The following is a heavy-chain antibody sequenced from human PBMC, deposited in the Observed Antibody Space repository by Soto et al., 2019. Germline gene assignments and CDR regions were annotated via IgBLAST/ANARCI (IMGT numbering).Heavy chain of an antibody. CDR2: IYWDDDT. CDR3: VHAFGENSWPNDAFDV. CDR1: GFSFSADGVG. D-gene: IGHD3-16*01. V-gene: IGHV2-5*02. Sequence: QITLKESGPTLVQPTQTLTLTCIFSGFSFSADGVGVGWIRQPPGKALEWLALIYWDDDTRYRPSLKSRLTITKDSSKKQLVLTMTNMDPLDTATYYRVHAFGENSWPNDAFDVWGQGTVVTVSS. J-gene: IGHJ3*01.